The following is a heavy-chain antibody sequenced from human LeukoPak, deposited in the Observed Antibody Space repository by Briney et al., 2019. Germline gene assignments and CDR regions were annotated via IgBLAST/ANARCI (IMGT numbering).Heavy chain of an antibody. J-gene: IGHJ4*02. V-gene: IGHV3-33*01. CDR3: ARDGAIAVAEDYFDY. Sequence: GGSLRLSYAASGFTFSSYGMHWVRQAPGKGLEWVAVIWYDGSNKYYADSVKGRFTISRDNSKNTLYLQINSLRAEDTAVYYCARDGAIAVAEDYFDYWGQGTLVTVSS. D-gene: IGHD6-19*01. CDR1: GFTFSSYG. CDR2: IWYDGSNK.